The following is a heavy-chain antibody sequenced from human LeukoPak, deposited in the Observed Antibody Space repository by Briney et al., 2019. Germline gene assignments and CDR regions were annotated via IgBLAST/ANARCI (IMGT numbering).Heavy chain of an antibody. CDR3: ARMEVDTAMGYYFDY. CDR1: GFTFSSYS. V-gene: IGHV3-21*01. Sequence: GGSLRLSCAASGFTFSSYSMNWVRQAPGKGPEWVSSISSSSSYIYYADSVKGRFTISRDNAKNSLYLQMNSLRAEDTAVYYCARMEVDTAMGYYFDYWGQGTLVTVSS. CDR2: ISSSSSYI. D-gene: IGHD5-18*01. J-gene: IGHJ4*02.